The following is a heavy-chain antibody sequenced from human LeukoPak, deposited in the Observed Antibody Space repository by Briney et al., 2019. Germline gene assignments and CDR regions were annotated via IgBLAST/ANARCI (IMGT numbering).Heavy chain of an antibody. Sequence: ASVKVSCKASVGTFSSYAISWVRQAPGQGLEWMGRIIPILGIANYAQKFQGRVTITEDKSTSTAYMELSTLRSEDTAVYYCARALPYYDFWSGFTTDYYGMDVWGQGTTVTVSS. D-gene: IGHD3-3*01. CDR3: ARALPYYDFWSGFTTDYYGMDV. V-gene: IGHV1-69*04. J-gene: IGHJ6*02. CDR1: VGTFSSYA. CDR2: IIPILGIA.